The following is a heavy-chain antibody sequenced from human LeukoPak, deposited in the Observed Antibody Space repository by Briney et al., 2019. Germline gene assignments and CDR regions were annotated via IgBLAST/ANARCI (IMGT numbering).Heavy chain of an antibody. CDR2: IIPILGIA. CDR3: ARDGVRPTTVTTPPDY. CDR1: GGTFSSYA. Sequence: ASVKVSCKASGGTFSSYAISWVRQAPGQGLEWMGRIIPILGIANYAQKFQGRVTITADKSTSTAYMELSSLRSEDTAVYYCARDGVRPTTVTTPPDYWGQGTLVTVSS. J-gene: IGHJ4*02. V-gene: IGHV1-69*04. D-gene: IGHD4-17*01.